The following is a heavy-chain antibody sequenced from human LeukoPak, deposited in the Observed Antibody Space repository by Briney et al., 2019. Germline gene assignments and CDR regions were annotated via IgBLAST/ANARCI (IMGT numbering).Heavy chain of an antibody. D-gene: IGHD3-22*01. CDR1: GFTFSSYG. CDR3: AKDPTHFRVWDDYDNTRLNY. V-gene: IGHV3-30*02. CDR2: TRYDGNNK. J-gene: IGHJ4*02. Sequence: GGSLRLSCAASGFTFSSYGMHWVRQAPGKGLEWVAFTRYDGNNKYYADSVKGRFTISRDNSKNTVYLQMNSLRAEHTAVYYCAKDPTHFRVWDDYDNTRLNYWGQGTLVTVPS.